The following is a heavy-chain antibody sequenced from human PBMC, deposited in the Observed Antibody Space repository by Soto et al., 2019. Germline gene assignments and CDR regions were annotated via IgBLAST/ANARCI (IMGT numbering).Heavy chain of an antibody. CDR1: GGTFTSTA. CDR3: ASSAGLDHLLNYYGLNV. Sequence: QVLLVQSSAEVKKPGSSVKVSCKASGGTFTSTAFSWVRQAPGQGLEWMGGIIPVLGTPNYAQTFQARLTVTADASTTTFHMELSSLRSDATAVYYCASSAGLDHLLNYYGLNVWGQGTTVTVSS. J-gene: IGHJ6*02. V-gene: IGHV1-69*01. D-gene: IGHD6-13*01. CDR2: IIPVLGTP.